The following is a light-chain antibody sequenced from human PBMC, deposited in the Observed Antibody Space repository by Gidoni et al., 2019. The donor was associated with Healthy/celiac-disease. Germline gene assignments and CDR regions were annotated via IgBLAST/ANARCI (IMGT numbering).Light chain of an antibody. CDR3: CSYAGSYTLV. V-gene: IGLV2-11*01. Sequence: QSALTQPRPLSGSPGQSVTISCTGTSSDVGGYNYVSWYQQHPGKAPTLMIYDVSKRPSGVPDRFSGSKSGNTASLTISGLQAEDEADYYCCSYAGSYTLVFGGGTKLTVL. CDR1: SSDVGGYNY. J-gene: IGLJ3*02. CDR2: DVS.